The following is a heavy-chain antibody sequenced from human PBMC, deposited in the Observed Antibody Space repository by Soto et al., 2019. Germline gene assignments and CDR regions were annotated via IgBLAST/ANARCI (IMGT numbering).Heavy chain of an antibody. CDR3: ARDRAEYCGGVSCNEFDS. D-gene: IGHD2-15*01. CDR2: ISSSSSNI. J-gene: IGHJ4*02. CDR1: GFTFSSYS. V-gene: IGHV3-48*01. Sequence: EVQLVESGGGLVQPGGSLRLSCTASGFTFSSYSMNWVRQAPGKGLEWVSYISSSSSNIYYADSVKGRFAISRDNAKNSLYMQMNRLRVDDTAVYYCARDRAEYCGGVSCNEFDSWGQGTLVTVSS.